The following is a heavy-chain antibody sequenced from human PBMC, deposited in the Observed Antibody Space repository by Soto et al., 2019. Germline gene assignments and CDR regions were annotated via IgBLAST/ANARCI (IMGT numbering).Heavy chain of an antibody. V-gene: IGHV4-31*03. D-gene: IGHD2-15*01. CDR2: IYYSGST. CDR3: ARVMSGGYWGPDYFDY. CDR1: GGSISSGGYY. J-gene: IGHJ4*02. Sequence: QVQLQESGPGLVKPSQTLSLTCTVSGGSISSGGYYWSWIRQHPGKGLEWIGYIYYSGSTYYNPSLKGRVTISVDTSKNQFSLKLSSVTAADTAVYYCARVMSGGYWGPDYFDYWGQGTLVTVSS.